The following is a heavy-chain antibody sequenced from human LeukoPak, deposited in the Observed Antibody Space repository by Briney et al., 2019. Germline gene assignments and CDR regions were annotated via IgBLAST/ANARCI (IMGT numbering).Heavy chain of an antibody. CDR2: INPNSGGT. CDR3: ARVTPSVQGFDP. V-gene: IGHV1-2*02. CDR1: GYTFTGYY. D-gene: IGHD2-15*01. Sequence: ASVKVSCKASGYTFTGYYMHWVRQAPGQGLEWMGWINPNSGGTNYAQKFQGRVTMTRDTSISTAYMELRSLRSDDTAVYYCARVTPSVQGFDPWGQGTLVTVSS. J-gene: IGHJ5*02.